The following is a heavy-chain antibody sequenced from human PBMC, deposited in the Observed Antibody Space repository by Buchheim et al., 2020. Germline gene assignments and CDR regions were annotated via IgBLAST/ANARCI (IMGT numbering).Heavy chain of an antibody. Sequence: EVRLVESGGGSVKPGGSLRLSCAASGFTFGNAWMNWVRQAPGKGLEWVGRIKIKTDGGTTDYAAHVNGRFTISRDDSKNTLYLQMNSLKTEDTAVYYCTTTPTYWGQGTL. CDR2: IKIKTDGGTT. CDR3: TTTPTY. V-gene: IGHV3-15*07. CDR1: GFTFGNAW. J-gene: IGHJ4*02.